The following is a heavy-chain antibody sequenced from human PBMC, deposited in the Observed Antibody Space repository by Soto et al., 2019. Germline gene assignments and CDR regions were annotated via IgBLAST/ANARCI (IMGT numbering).Heavy chain of an antibody. J-gene: IGHJ6*02. V-gene: IGHV1-24*01. Sequence: QVQLVQSGAEVKKPGASVKVSCKVSGYTLTELSMHWVRQAPGKGLEWMGGFDPEDGETIYAQKFQGRVTMTEDTATDTAYMELSSLRSEDTAVYSCATAPGYGDYYCYYGMDVWGQGTTVTVSS. CDR2: FDPEDGET. CDR3: ATAPGYGDYYCYYGMDV. D-gene: IGHD4-17*01. CDR1: GYTLTELS.